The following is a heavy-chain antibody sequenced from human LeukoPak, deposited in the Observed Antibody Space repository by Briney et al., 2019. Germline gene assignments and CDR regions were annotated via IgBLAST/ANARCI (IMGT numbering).Heavy chain of an antibody. CDR3: AKVRTMIVHLGTFDY. D-gene: IGHD3-22*01. CDR2: ISGSGGST. J-gene: IGHJ4*02. CDR1: GFTFSSYA. V-gene: IGHV3-23*01. Sequence: PGGSLRLSCAASGFTFSSYAMSWVRQAPGKGLEWVSAISGSGGSTYYADSVKGRFTISRDNSKNTLYLQMNSLRAEDTAVYYCAKVRTMIVHLGTFDYWGQGTLVTVSS.